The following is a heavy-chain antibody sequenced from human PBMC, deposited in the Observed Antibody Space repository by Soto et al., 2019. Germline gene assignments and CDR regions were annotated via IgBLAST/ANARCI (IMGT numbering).Heavy chain of an antibody. J-gene: IGHJ5*02. D-gene: IGHD3-3*01. CDR3: ARGDTIFGVVITNTPWFDP. V-gene: IGHV1-69*13. CDR1: GGTFSSYA. Sequence: GASVKVSCKASGGTFSSYAISWVRQAPGQGLEWMGGIIPIFGTANYAQKFLGRVTITADESTSTAYMELSSLRSEDTAVYYCARGDTIFGVVITNTPWFDPWGQGTLVTVSS. CDR2: IIPIFGTA.